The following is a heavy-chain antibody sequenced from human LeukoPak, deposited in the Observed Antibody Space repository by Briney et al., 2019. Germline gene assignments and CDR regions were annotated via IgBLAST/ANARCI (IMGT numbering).Heavy chain of an antibody. CDR3: ARGRTGYPNWFDP. V-gene: IGHV4-59*08. J-gene: IGHJ5*02. CDR1: GGSISSYC. CDR2: IYYSGST. Sequence: PSETLSLTCTVSGGSISSYCWSWIRQPPGKGLEWIGYIYYSGSTNYNPSLKSRVTISVDTSKNQFSLKLSSVTAADTAVYYCARGRTGYPNWFDPWGQGTLVTVSS. D-gene: IGHD3/OR15-3a*01.